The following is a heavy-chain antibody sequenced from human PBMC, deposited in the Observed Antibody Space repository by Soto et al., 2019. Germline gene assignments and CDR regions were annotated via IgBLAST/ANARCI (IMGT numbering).Heavy chain of an antibody. Sequence: QVQLVESGGGVVQPGKSLRLSCAPSGFTFVSYGMHWVRQAPGKGLEWVAVISSDGNNKFYADSVKGRFTIFRDNFQNTLHLEMSSLRAEDTAVYYCAKDLLHNTVTTCGSWGQGTLVTVSS. V-gene: IGHV3-30*18. CDR1: GFTFVSYG. CDR2: ISSDGNNK. CDR3: AKDLLHNTVTTCGS. J-gene: IGHJ5*02. D-gene: IGHD4-17*01.